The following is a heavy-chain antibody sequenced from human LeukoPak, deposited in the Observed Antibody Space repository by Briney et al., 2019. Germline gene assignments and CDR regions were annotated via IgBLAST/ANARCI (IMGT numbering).Heavy chain of an antibody. J-gene: IGHJ4*02. D-gene: IGHD3-22*01. Sequence: ASVKVSCKASGYTFTSYGISWVRQAPGQRLEWMGWINAGNGNTKYSQKFQGRVTITRDTSASTAYMELSSLRSEDTAVYYCARSLDYYDSSGYYAHWGQGTLVTVSS. CDR1: GYTFTSYG. V-gene: IGHV1-3*01. CDR3: ARSLDYYDSSGYYAH. CDR2: INAGNGNT.